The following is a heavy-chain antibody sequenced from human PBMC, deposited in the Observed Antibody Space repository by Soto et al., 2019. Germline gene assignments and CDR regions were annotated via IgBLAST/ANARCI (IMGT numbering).Heavy chain of an antibody. J-gene: IGHJ4*02. V-gene: IGHV3-33*01. CDR3: ARDPYYGSGSPDY. Sequence: PGGSLRLSCAASGFTFSSYGMHWVRQAPGKGLEWVAVIWYDGSNKYYADSVKGRITISRDNSKNTQNLQMNSLRAEDTAVYYCARDPYYGSGSPDYWGQGP. CDR2: IWYDGSNK. CDR1: GFTFSSYG. D-gene: IGHD3-10*01.